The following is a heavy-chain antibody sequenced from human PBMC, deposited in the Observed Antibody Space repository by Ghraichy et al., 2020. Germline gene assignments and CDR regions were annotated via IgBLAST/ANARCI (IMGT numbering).Heavy chain of an antibody. Sequence: SETLSLTCAVYGGSFSGYYWIWIRQPPGKGLEWIGEINHSGSTNYNPSLKSRVTISVDTSKNQFSLKLSSVTAADTAVYYCARGKVREVRVPLVRGKNRYYYYGMDVWGQGTTVTVSS. D-gene: IGHD3-10*01. CDR3: ARGKVREVRVPLVRGKNRYYYYGMDV. J-gene: IGHJ6*02. CDR2: INHSGST. V-gene: IGHV4-34*01. CDR1: GGSFSGYY.